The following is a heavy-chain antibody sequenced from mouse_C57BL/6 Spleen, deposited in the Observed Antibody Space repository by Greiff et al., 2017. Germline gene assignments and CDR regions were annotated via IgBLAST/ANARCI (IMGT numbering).Heavy chain of an antibody. D-gene: IGHD1-1*01. Sequence: VQLQQSGAELARPGASVKLSCKASGYPFTSYGISWVKQRTGQGLEWIGEIYPRSGNTYYNEKFKGKATLTADKSSSTAYMELRSLTSEDSAVYFCARIDYYGSRLYYFDYWGQGTTLTVSS. CDR1: GYPFTSYG. CDR2: IYPRSGNT. V-gene: IGHV1-81*01. CDR3: ARIDYYGSRLYYFDY. J-gene: IGHJ2*01.